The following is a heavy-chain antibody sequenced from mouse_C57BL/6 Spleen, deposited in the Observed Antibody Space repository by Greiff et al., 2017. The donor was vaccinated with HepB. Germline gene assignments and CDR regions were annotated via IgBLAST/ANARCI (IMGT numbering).Heavy chain of an antibody. CDR3: ARDLPSPFDY. D-gene: IGHD5-1*01. CDR2: ISSGSSYT. V-gene: IGHV5-6*01. Sequence: EVQLVESGGDLVKPGGSLKLSCAASGFTFSSYGMSWVRQTPDKRLEWVATISSGSSYTYYPDSVKGRFTISRDNAKNTLYLQMSSLKSEDTAMYYGARDLPSPFDYWGQGTTLTVSS. CDR1: GFTFSSYG. J-gene: IGHJ2*01.